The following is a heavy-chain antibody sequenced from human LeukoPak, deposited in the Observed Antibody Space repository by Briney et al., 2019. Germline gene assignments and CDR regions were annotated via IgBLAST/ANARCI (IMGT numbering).Heavy chain of an antibody. D-gene: IGHD4-17*01. Sequence: GGSLRLSCAASGFTFSSYGMHWVRQAPGKGLEWVAFIRYDGSNKYYADSVKGRFTISRDNAKNTLYLQMKSLRAEDTAVYYCARRGAVTYAFDIWGQGTMVTVSS. CDR3: ARRGAVTYAFDI. CDR2: IRYDGSNK. V-gene: IGHV3-30*02. CDR1: GFTFSSYG. J-gene: IGHJ3*02.